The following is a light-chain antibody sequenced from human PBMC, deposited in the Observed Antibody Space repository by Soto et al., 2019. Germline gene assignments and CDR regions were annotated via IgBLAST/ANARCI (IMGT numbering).Light chain of an antibody. J-gene: IGLJ3*02. V-gene: IGLV2-23*02. Sequence: QSVLTQPASVSGSPGQSITISCSGSAGDVGNYYVLCWHQLMPSNAANLIIFEINRRPSGVSDRFSGSKSGNTAPLTIALLHADDEADFCCSSCEGNGAWVFGRGTKVTVL. CDR3: SSCEGNGAWV. CDR1: AGDVGNYYV. CDR2: EIN.